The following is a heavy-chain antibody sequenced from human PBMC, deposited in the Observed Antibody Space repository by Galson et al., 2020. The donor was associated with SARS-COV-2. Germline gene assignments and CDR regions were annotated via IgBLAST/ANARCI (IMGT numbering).Heavy chain of an antibody. J-gene: IGHJ4*02. D-gene: IGHD3-3*01. CDR1: GFTFSNAW. V-gene: IGHV3-15*01. Sequence: GESLKIYCAASGFTFSNAWMSWVRQAPGKGLEWVGRIKSKTDGGTTDYAAPVKGRFTISRDDSKNTLYLQMNSLKTEDTAVYYCTTEPRGITIFGVVIIDGDYWGQGTLVTVSS. CDR3: TTEPRGITIFGVVIIDGDY. CDR2: IKSKTDGGTT.